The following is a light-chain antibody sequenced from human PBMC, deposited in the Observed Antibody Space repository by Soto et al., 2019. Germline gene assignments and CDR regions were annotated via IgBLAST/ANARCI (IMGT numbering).Light chain of an antibody. V-gene: IGKV1-17*01. Sequence: DIQMTQSPSSLSASVGDRVTLTCRASQVIGNNLGWYQQKPGKAPKRLIYAAYTLEGGVPSRFSGIGSATEFPLTISGLQSEDFSSYYCLQRHTYPFTFGQGTKLEI. CDR1: QVIGNN. CDR2: AAY. J-gene: IGKJ2*01. CDR3: LQRHTYPFT.